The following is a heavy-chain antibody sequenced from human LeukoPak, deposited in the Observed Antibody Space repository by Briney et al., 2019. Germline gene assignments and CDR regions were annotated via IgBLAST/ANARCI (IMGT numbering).Heavy chain of an antibody. CDR3: ARASGYCSSTSCHPYFDY. D-gene: IGHD2-2*01. CDR1: GGSISSYY. CDR2: IYTSGST. J-gene: IGHJ4*02. V-gene: IGHV4-4*07. Sequence: SETLSLTCTVSGGSISSYYWNWIRQPAGKGLEWIGRIYTSGSTNYNPSLKSRVTMSVDTSKNQFSLKLSSVTAADTAVYYCARASGYCSSTSCHPYFDYWGQGTLVTVSS.